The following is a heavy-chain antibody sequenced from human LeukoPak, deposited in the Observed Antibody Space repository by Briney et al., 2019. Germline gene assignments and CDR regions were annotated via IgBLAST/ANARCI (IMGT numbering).Heavy chain of an antibody. J-gene: IGHJ4*02. D-gene: IGHD3-3*01. CDR3: ARLEWLLYFYFDY. CDR2: IYSGGST. CDR1: GFTVSSNY. Sequence: GGSLRLSCAASGFTVSSNYMSWVRQAPGKGLEWVSVIYSGGSTYYADSVKGRFTISRDNSKNTLYLQMNSLRAEDRAVYYCARLEWLLYFYFDYWGQGTLVTVSS. V-gene: IGHV3-66*02.